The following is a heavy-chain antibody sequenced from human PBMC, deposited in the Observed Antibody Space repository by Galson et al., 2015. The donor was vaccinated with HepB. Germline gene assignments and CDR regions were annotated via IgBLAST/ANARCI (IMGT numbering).Heavy chain of an antibody. CDR3: ASGIAVAGTGGVFDI. CDR2: IYSGGST. D-gene: IGHD6-19*01. CDR1: SNY. V-gene: IGHV3-53*01. J-gene: IGHJ3*02. Sequence: SNYMNWVRQASGEGLEWVSIIYSGGSTFYADSVKARFTISRDKSKNTLYLQMNSLRAEDTAVYYCASGIAVAGTGGVFDIWGQGTMVTISS.